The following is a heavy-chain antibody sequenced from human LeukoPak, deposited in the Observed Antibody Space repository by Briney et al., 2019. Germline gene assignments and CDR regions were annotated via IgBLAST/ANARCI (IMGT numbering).Heavy chain of an antibody. D-gene: IGHD6-13*01. Sequence: PGGSLRLSCAASGFTFSSYAMHWVRQAPGKGLEWVAVISYDGSNKYYADSVKGRFTISRDNSKNTLYLQMNSLRAEDTAVYYCAKAIYSSSRMDVWGQGTTVTVSS. CDR1: GFTFSSYA. J-gene: IGHJ6*02. CDR3: AKAIYSSSRMDV. CDR2: ISYDGSNK. V-gene: IGHV3-30*04.